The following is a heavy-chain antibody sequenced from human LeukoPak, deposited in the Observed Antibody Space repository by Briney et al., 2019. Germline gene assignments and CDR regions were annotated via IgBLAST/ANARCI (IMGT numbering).Heavy chain of an antibody. V-gene: IGHV4-31*03. CDR3: ARVLSGSPSGRDAFDI. CDR1: GGSISSGGYY. Sequence: SETLSLTCTVSGGSISSGGYYWSWIRQHPGKGLEWIGYIYYSGSTYYNPSLKSRVTISVDKSKNQFSLKLSSVTAADTAVYYCARVLSGSPSGRDAFDIWGQGTMVTVSS. J-gene: IGHJ3*02. CDR2: IYYSGST. D-gene: IGHD1-26*01.